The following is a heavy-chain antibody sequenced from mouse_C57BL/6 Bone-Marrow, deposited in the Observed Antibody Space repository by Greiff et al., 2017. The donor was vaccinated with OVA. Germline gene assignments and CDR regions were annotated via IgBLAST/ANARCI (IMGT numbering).Heavy chain of an antibody. V-gene: IGHV1-81*01. D-gene: IGHD2-1*01. CDR1: GYTFTSYG. CDR3: ARSKRVTDWYFDV. J-gene: IGHJ1*03. CDR2: IYPRSGNT. Sequence: QVQLKESGAELARPGASVKLSCKASGYTFTSYGISWVKQRTGQGLEWIGEIYPRSGNTYYNEKFKGKATLTADKSSSTAYMELRSLTSEDSAVYFCARSKRVTDWYFDVWGTGTTVTVSS.